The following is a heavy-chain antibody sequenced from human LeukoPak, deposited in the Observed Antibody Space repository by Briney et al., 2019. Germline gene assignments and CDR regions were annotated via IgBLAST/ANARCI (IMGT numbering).Heavy chain of an antibody. CDR2: IYYGGLT. V-gene: IGHV4-39*02. Sequence: IPSETLSLTCSVSGGSINTRSYYWGWIRQPPGKGLEWIGSIYYGGLTYYNPSLKSRVTLSADTSRNHFFLKVNSVTAADTSVYYCARLPILGVVDYWGQGILVTVSS. J-gene: IGHJ4*02. CDR3: ARLPILGVVDY. D-gene: IGHD1-26*01. CDR1: GGSINTRSYY.